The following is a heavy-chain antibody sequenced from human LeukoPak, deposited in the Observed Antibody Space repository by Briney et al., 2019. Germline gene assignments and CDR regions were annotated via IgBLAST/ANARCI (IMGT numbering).Heavy chain of an antibody. D-gene: IGHD4-23*01. CDR2: IYYSGST. J-gene: IGHJ4*02. CDR3: ARVPRGDGPVPTVVTESRSPFDY. V-gene: IGHV4-39*07. CDR1: GGSISSSIYY. Sequence: SETLSLTCTVSGGSISSSIYYWGWIRQPPGKGLEWIGNIYYSGSTNYNPSLRSRVTISVDRSKNQFSLKLSSVTAADTAVYYCARVPRGDGPVPTVVTESRSPFDYWGQGTLVTVSS.